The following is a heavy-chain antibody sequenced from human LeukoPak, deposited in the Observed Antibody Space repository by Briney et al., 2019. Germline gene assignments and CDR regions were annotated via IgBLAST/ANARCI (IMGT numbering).Heavy chain of an antibody. J-gene: IGHJ3*02. CDR3: ARASLRSYYYGSGRKAFDM. Sequence: SLRLSCADSAFTFSSYAMHWVRQAPGKGLEWVAVISYDGSNKYYADSVKGRFTISRDNSKNTLYLQMNSLRAEDTAVYYCARASLRSYYYGSGRKAFDMWGQGTMVTLSS. CDR1: AFTFSSYA. CDR2: ISYDGSNK. D-gene: IGHD3-10*01. V-gene: IGHV3-30*04.